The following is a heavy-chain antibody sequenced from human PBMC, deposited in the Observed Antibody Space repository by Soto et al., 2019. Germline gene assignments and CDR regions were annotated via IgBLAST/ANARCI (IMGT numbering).Heavy chain of an antibody. CDR1: GGSISSYY. CDR2: IYYSGST. CDR3: ARAGTFWSGYSPRHCFDP. J-gene: IGHJ5*02. D-gene: IGHD3-3*01. Sequence: SETLSLTCTVAGGSISSYYWSWIRQTTGKGLEWIGYIYYSGSTNYNPSLKSRVTISVDTSKNQFSLKLSSVTAADTAVYYCARAGTFWSGYSPRHCFDPWGHGTLVTVSS. V-gene: IGHV4-59*01.